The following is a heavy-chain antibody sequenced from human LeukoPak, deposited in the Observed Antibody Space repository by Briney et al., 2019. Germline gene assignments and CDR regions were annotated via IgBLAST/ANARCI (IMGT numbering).Heavy chain of an antibody. D-gene: IGHD6-13*01. V-gene: IGHV3-7*05. CDR3: TRSYSPFDY. J-gene: IGHJ4*02. CDR2: IKHDGGEK. Sequence: GGSLRLSCAASGFTFTDYWMSWVRQAPGKGLEWVANIKHDGGEKYYVDSVKGRFTISRDNAKNSLYLQMNSLRAEDTAVYYCTRSYSPFDYWGQGTLVTVSS. CDR1: GFTFTDYW.